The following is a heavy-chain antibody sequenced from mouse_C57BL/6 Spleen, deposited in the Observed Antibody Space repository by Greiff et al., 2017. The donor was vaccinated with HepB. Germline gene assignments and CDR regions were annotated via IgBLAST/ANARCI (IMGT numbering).Heavy chain of an antibody. CDR3: ATSPYYGLDY. Sequence: EVHLVESGGGLVKPGGSLKLSCAASGFTFSDYGMHWVRQAPEKGLEWVAYISSGSSTIYYADTVKGRFTISRDNAKNTLFLQMTSLRSEDTAMYYCATSPYYGLDYWGQGTTLTVSS. J-gene: IGHJ2*01. D-gene: IGHD2-10*01. CDR2: ISSGSSTI. CDR1: GFTFSDYG. V-gene: IGHV5-17*01.